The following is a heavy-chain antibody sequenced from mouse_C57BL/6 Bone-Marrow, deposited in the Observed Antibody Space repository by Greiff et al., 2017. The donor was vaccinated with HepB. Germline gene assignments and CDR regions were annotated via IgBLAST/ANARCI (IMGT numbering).Heavy chain of an antibody. CDR1: GYTFTSYR. CDR3: ARRVGSSLDY. CDR2: IDPSDSET. D-gene: IGHD1-1*01. J-gene: IGHJ2*01. Sequence: VQLQQPGAELVRPGSSVKLSCKASGYTFTSYRMHWVKQRPIQGLEWIGNIDPSDSETHYNQKFKDKATLTVDKSSSTAYMQLSSLTSEDSAVYYCARRVGSSLDYWGQGTTLTVSS. V-gene: IGHV1-52*01.